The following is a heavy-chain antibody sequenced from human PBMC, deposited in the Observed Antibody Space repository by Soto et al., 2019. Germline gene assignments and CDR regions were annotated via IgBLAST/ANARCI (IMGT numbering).Heavy chain of an antibody. CDR2: ISGSGDST. CDR3: ANSEVAMSLVGLPINLYYFDY. Sequence: EVQLLESGGGLVQPGGSLRLSCAASGFTFGTYAMSWVRQAPGKGLEWVAGISGSGDSTYYADAVKGRLTISRDKSKNTLHLQMDSMRAEDTAVYYCANSEVAMSLVGLPINLYYFDYWGQGALVTVSS. D-gene: IGHD1-7*01. J-gene: IGHJ4*02. CDR1: GFTFGTYA. V-gene: IGHV3-23*01.